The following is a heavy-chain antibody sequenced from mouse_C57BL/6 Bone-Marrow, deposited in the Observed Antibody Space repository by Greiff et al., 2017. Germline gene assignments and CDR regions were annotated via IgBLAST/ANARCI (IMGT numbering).Heavy chain of an antibody. CDR1: GFAFSSSW. CDR2: IYPGDGDT. V-gene: IGHV1-82*01. CDR3: ARLDYDPY. J-gene: IGHJ2*01. Sequence: VQLQQSGPELVKPGASVKISCKASGFAFSSSWMNWVKQRPGKGLEWIGRIYPGDGDTNCNGKFKGKATLTADKSSSTAYMQLSSLTSEDSAVYFCARLDYDPYWGQGTTLTVSS. D-gene: IGHD2-4*01.